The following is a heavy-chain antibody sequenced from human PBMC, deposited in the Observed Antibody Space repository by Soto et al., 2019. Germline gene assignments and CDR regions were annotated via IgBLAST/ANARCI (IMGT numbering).Heavy chain of an antibody. D-gene: IGHD2-21*02. CDR3: ARGGTAIPFDY. J-gene: IGHJ4*02. CDR2: IYHSEST. Sequence: QLQLQESGSRLVKPSQTLSLTCTVSGGSISGGGYSWSWIRQPPGKGLEWIGYIYHSESTYYNPSPKTRVAISADRPKNHFSLNLTSVTAADTAVYYCARGGTAIPFDYWGQGILVTVSS. V-gene: IGHV4-30-2*01. CDR1: GGSISGGGYS.